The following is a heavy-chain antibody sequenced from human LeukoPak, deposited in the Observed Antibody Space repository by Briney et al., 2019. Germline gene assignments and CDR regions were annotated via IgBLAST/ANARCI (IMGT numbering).Heavy chain of an antibody. Sequence: GASVKVSCKASGGTFSSYAISWVRQAPGQGLEWMGGIIPIFGTANYAQKFQGRVTITADKSTSTAYMELSSLRSEDTAVYYCARVAMVRGVSYYYYYMDVWGKGTTVTVSS. CDR3: ARVAMVRGVSYYYYYMDV. CDR2: IIPIFGTA. CDR1: GGTFSSYA. J-gene: IGHJ6*03. V-gene: IGHV1-69*06. D-gene: IGHD3-10*01.